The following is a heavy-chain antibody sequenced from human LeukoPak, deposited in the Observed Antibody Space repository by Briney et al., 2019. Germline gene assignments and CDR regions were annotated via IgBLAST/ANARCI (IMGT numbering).Heavy chain of an antibody. D-gene: IGHD6-19*01. V-gene: IGHV3-30-3*01. J-gene: IGHJ4*02. CDR1: AFTFRNYA. Sequence: GSSLRLSCAASAFTFRNYAMHWVRQAPGKGLEWVAIISHDVSNKYYADSVKGRSTISRDNSKNTLYLQMNSLRTEDTAVYYCARDHGWSFDYWGQGTLVTVSS. CDR2: ISHDVSNK. CDR3: ARDHGWSFDY.